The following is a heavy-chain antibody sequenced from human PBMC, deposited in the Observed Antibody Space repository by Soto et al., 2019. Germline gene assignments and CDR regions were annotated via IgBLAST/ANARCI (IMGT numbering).Heavy chain of an antibody. Sequence: ASVKVSCKASGYTFTSYGISWVRQAPGQGLEWMGWISAYNGNTNYAQKLQGRVTMTTDTSTSTAYMELRGLRSDDTAVYYCARDPYSSSSKFPYYYGMDVWGQGTTVTVSS. J-gene: IGHJ6*02. CDR2: ISAYNGNT. CDR1: GYTFTSYG. CDR3: ARDPYSSSSKFPYYYGMDV. V-gene: IGHV1-18*01. D-gene: IGHD6-6*01.